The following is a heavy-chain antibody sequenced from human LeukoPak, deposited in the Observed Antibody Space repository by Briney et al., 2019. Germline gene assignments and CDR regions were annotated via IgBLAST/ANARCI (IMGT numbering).Heavy chain of an antibody. CDR1: GFTVSSNY. CDR3: ARDQISPAIFGVVIDGEV. D-gene: IGHD3-3*01. J-gene: IGHJ4*02. V-gene: IGHV3-53*01. Sequence: GGSLRLSCAASGFTVSSNYMSWVRQAPGKGLEWVSVIYSGGSTYYADSVKGRFTISRDNSKNTLYLQMNSLRAEDTAVYYCARDQISPAIFGVVIDGEVWGQGTLVTVSS. CDR2: IYSGGST.